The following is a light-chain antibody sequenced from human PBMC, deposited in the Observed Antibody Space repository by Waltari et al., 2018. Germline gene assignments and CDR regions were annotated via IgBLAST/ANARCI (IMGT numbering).Light chain of an antibody. J-gene: IGKJ2*01. CDR3: LQAYSFPRT. Sequence: DIQMTQSPSFVSASVGDRVTISCRASQGISSRLAWYQPKPVKAPKLLIYTASTLQSGVPSRFSGSGSGTEFTLIITTLQPEDFATYFCLQAYSFPRTFGQGTKLEIK. CDR2: TAS. V-gene: IGKV1-12*01. CDR1: QGISSR.